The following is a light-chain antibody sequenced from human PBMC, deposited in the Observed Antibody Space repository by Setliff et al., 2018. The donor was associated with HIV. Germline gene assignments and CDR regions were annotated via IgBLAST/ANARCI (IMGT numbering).Light chain of an antibody. V-gene: IGLV2-14*01. CDR1: SSDVGGYNY. Sequence: QSALAQPASVSGSPGQSITISCTGTSSDVGGYNYVSRYQQHPGKAPKLMIYDVSKWPSGVSNRFSGSKSGNTASLTISGLQAEDEADYYCSSYTSSSTSVVFGGGTKVTVL. CDR3: SSYTSSSTSVV. CDR2: DVS. J-gene: IGLJ2*01.